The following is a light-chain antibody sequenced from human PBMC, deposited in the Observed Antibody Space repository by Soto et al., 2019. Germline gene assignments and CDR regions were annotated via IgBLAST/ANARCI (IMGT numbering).Light chain of an antibody. V-gene: IGKV3-15*01. CDR2: GAD. CDR3: QQYNDWWT. CDR1: QSVSSN. J-gene: IGKJ1*01. Sequence: ETVMTQSPATLSVSPGERVTLSCRASQSVSSNLAWYQQKPGQAPRLLIYGADTRATGVPARFSGSGSGTEFTLTISILQSEDFAVYYCQQYNDWWTFGHGTKVEIK.